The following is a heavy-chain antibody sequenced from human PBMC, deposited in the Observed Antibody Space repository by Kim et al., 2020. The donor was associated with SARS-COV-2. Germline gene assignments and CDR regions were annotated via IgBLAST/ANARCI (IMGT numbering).Heavy chain of an antibody. Sequence: SKTLSLTCSVSGGSIRSGGKFWTWIRQHPAKGLEWIGYISYSGNSHYSPSLRSRVSISLQTSENQFSLELTSVTAADTAVYYCARGQPLDYWGQGILVT. CDR2: ISYSGNS. CDR1: GGSIRSGGKF. J-gene: IGHJ4*02. D-gene: IGHD2-2*01. V-gene: IGHV4-31*03. CDR3: ARGQPLDY.